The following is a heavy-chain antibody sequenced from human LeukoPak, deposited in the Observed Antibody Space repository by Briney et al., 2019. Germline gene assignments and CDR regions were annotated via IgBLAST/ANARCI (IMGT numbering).Heavy chain of an antibody. CDR2: ISSSGTM. D-gene: IGHD2-15*01. V-gene: IGHV3-48*03. Sequence: GGSLRLSCAASGFTFSSYEMNWVRQAPGKGLEWVSYISSSGTMYYADSVKGRFTISRDNAKNSLYLQMNSLRAEDTAVYYCARDLRRYCSGGSCPFDYWGQGTLVTVSS. J-gene: IGHJ4*02. CDR1: GFTFSSYE. CDR3: ARDLRRYCSGGSCPFDY.